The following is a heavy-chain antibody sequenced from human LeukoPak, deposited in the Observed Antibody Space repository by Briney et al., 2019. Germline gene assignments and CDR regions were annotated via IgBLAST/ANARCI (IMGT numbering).Heavy chain of an antibody. CDR3: AKESYDIFH. Sequence: GGSLRLSCAGSGFTFSDYSMNWFRQAPGKGLEWLSFIRHSGHEIYYADSVKGRFTVSRDNDKNSLHLQMTSLKDEDTAVYYCAKESYDIFHWGPGTLVTVSS. CDR2: IRHSGHEI. J-gene: IGHJ4*02. D-gene: IGHD3-9*01. CDR1: GFTFSDYS. V-gene: IGHV3-48*02.